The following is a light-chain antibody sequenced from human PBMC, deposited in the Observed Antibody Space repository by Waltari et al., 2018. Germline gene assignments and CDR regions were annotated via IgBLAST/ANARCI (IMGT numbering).Light chain of an antibody. CDR3: SSYTTSNTWV. J-gene: IGLJ3*02. Sequence: QSALTQPASVSESPGQSITISCTGTSSYVGGYDYVPWYQQHPGKAPKLMIYAVNKRPSGVSDRFSGSRSGNTASLTISGLQAEDEADYYCSSYTTSNTWVFGGGTKLTVL. CDR2: AVN. CDR1: SSYVGGYDY. V-gene: IGLV2-14*03.